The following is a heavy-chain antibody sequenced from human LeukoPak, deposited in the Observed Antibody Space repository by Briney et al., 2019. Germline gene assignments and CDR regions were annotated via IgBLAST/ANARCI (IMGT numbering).Heavy chain of an antibody. Sequence: SQTLSLTCTVSGGSINSGSYYWSWIRQPAGKGLEWIGRIYTSGSTSYNPSLKSRVTISVDTSKNQFSLKLSSVTAADTAVYYCARELVGATHYFQHWGQGTLVTVSS. V-gene: IGHV4-61*02. D-gene: IGHD1-26*01. CDR2: IYTSGST. CDR3: ARELVGATHYFQH. J-gene: IGHJ1*01. CDR1: GGSINSGSYY.